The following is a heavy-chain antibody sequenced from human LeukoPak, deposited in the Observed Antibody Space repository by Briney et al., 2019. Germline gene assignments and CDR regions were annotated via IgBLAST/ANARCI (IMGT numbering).Heavy chain of an antibody. V-gene: IGHV1-8*01. CDR2: MNPNSGNT. CDR3: AIRGSGRVSAFDI. Sequence: GASVKVSCKASGYTFTSYDINWVRQATGQGLEWMGWMNPNSGNTGYAQKFQGRLSMTRNTSISTAYMELSSLRSEDTAVYYCAIRGSGRVSAFDIWGQGTMVTVSS. CDR1: GYTFTSYD. D-gene: IGHD3-10*01. J-gene: IGHJ3*02.